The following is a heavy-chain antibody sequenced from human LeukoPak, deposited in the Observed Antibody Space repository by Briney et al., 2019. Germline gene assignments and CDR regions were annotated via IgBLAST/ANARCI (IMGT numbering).Heavy chain of an antibody. J-gene: IGHJ4*02. D-gene: IGHD3-22*01. CDR3: ARDLFDSSGYYGVLYYFDY. CDR2: MNPNSGNT. Sequence: GASVKVSCKASGYTFTSYDINWVRQATGQGLEWMGWMNPNSGNTNYAQKFQGRVTMTRDTSISTAYMELSRLRSDDTAVYYCARDLFDSSGYYGVLYYFDYWGQGTLVTVSS. V-gene: IGHV1-8*01. CDR1: GYTFTSYD.